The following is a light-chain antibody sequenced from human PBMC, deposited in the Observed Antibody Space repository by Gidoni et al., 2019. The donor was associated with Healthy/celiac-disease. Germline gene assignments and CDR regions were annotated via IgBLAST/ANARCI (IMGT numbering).Light chain of an antibody. CDR1: QSISNY. V-gene: IGKV1-27*01. CDR2: AAS. J-gene: IGKJ2*01. CDR3: QKYNSAPRT. Sequence: DIQMTQSPSSLSASVGDRVTITCRASQSISNYLAWYQQKPGKVPKLLIYAASTFQSGVPSRFSGSGSGTDFTLTISSLQPEDVATYYCQKYNSAPRTFXQXTKLXIK.